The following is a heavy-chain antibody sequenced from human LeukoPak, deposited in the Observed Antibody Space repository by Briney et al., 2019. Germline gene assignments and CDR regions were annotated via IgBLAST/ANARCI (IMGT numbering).Heavy chain of an antibody. V-gene: IGHV3-74*01. CDR1: GFTFRNHW. CDR2: INDDGSAT. CDR3: AREILAPGKTHDY. J-gene: IGHJ4*02. Sequence: GGSLRLSCAAPGFTFRNHWMHWGRQVPGKGLVWVSRINDDGSATFYADSVKGRFTISRDNAKNTLFLQINSLRAEDTAVYYCAREILAPGKTHDYWGQGTLVTVSS.